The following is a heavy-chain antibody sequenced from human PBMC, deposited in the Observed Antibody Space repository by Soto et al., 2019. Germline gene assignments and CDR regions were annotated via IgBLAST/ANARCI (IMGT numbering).Heavy chain of an antibody. CDR2: ISGSGRNT. CDR3: ANDLNASGSFTAYFRYVMEV. J-gene: IGHJ6*04. D-gene: IGHD3-10*01. V-gene: IGHV3-23*01. CDR1: GFTFSNYA. Sequence: EVQMLESGGGLVHPGGSLRLSCAASGFTFSNYAMNWVRQAPGKGLEWVSSISGSGRNTYYADSVKGRVTISRDSSKNTLYLQMNRLRVEDTGVYYCANDLNASGSFTAYFRYVMEVWGEGTTVTVSS.